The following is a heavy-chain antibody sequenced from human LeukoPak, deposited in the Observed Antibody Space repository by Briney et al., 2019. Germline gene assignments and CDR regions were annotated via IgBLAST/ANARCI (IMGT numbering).Heavy chain of an antibody. CDR1: GGTFSSYA. CDR3: ARRSLGGYDRLSAFDI. J-gene: IGHJ3*02. Sequence: SVKVSCKASGGTFSSYAISWVRQAPGQGLEWMGRIIPIFGTANYAQKFQGRVTITADESTSTAYMELSSLRSEDTAVYYCARRSLGGYDRLSAFDIWGQGTMVTVSS. D-gene: IGHD5-12*01. CDR2: IIPIFGTA. V-gene: IGHV1-69*15.